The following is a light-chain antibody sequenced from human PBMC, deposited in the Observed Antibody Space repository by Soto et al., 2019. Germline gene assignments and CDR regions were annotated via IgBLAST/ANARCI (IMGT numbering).Light chain of an antibody. J-gene: IGLJ1*01. CDR3: CAYARSYTSV. V-gene: IGLV2-11*01. CDR2: DVT. CDR1: SSDVGAYNY. Sequence: QSALTQPRSVSGSPGQSVTISCTGTSSDVGAYNYVSWYQQHPGKAPKLMIHDVTKRPSGVPDRFSGSKSGNTASLTISGLQAEDEADYYCCAYARSYTSVLGTGTKLTVL.